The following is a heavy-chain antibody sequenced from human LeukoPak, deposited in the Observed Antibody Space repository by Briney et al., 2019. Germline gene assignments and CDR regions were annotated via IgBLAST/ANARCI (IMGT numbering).Heavy chain of an antibody. D-gene: IGHD6-19*01. Sequence: SETLSLTCTVSGGSISSSYWTWIRQPPGKGLEWIGRIYSSGNTNYNPSLKSRVTMSVDTSKNQFSLKLSSVTAADTAVYYCARIWYSNGWFFDYWGQGTLVTVSS. CDR3: ARIWYSNGWFFDY. J-gene: IGHJ4*02. CDR2: IYSSGNT. V-gene: IGHV4-4*07. CDR1: GGSISSSY.